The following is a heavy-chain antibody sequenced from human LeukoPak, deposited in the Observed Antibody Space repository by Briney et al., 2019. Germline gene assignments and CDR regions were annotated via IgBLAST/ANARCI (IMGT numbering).Heavy chain of an antibody. CDR2: IYYSGST. CDR3: ARGYYDFWSGPD. D-gene: IGHD3-3*01. Sequence: SETLSLTCTVSGGSISSSSYYWGWIRQPPGKGLEWIGSIYYSGSTYYNPSLKSRVTISVDTSKNQFSLKLSSVTAADKAVYYCARGYYDFWSGPDWGQGTLVTVSS. CDR1: GGSISSSSYY. V-gene: IGHV4-39*07. J-gene: IGHJ4*02.